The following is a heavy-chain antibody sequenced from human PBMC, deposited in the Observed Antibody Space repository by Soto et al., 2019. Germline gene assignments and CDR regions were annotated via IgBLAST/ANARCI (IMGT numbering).Heavy chain of an antibody. Sequence: GGSLRLSCAASGFTFSSYSMHSVRQAPGKGLEWVAVISYDGSNIYYADSVKGRFTISRDNSKNTLYLQMNTLRAEDTAVYYCAKVHHYYDSSGYDFDYWGPGTLVTVSS. CDR1: GFTFSSYS. J-gene: IGHJ4*02. CDR2: ISYDGSNI. D-gene: IGHD3-22*01. V-gene: IGHV3-30*18. CDR3: AKVHHYYDSSGYDFDY.